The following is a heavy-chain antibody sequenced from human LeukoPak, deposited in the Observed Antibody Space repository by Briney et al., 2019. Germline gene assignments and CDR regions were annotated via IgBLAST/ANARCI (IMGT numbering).Heavy chain of an antibody. CDR1: GFTFSSYS. V-gene: IGHV3-21*01. D-gene: IGHD2-21*02. J-gene: IGHJ4*02. Sequence: GGSLRLSCAASGFTFSSYSMNWVRQAPGKGLEWVSSISSSSSSYIYYADSVKGRFTISRDNAKNSLYLQMNSLRAEDTAVYYCARGCGGDCYPPDYWGQGTLVTVSS. CDR3: ARGCGGDCYPPDY. CDR2: ISSSSSSYI.